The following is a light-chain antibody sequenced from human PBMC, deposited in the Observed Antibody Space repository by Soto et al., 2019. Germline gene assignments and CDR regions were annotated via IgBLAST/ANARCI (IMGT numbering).Light chain of an antibody. J-gene: IGKJ5*01. Sequence: VLTQSTATLSLSPGERATLSCRASQSVISYLAWYQQKPCQAPRLLIYDTSNRATGVPDRFIGSGSGTDFTLTINRLEPEDFAVYYCQHYGSSLWTFGQGTRLEIK. CDR1: QSVISY. CDR2: DTS. V-gene: IGKV3-20*01. CDR3: QHYGSSLWT.